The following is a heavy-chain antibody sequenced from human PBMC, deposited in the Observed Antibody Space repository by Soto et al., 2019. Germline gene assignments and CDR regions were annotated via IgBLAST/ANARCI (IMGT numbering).Heavy chain of an antibody. J-gene: IGHJ6*02. CDR3: ARGGPEMAYYYYGMDV. CDR2: ISSSSSYI. Sequence: NPGGSLRLSCAAPGFTFSSYSMNWVRQAPGKGLEWVSSISSSSSYIYYADSVKGRFTISRDNAKNSLYRQMNSLRAEDTAVYYCARGGPEMAYYYYGMDVWGQGTTVTVSS. D-gene: IGHD2-8*01. V-gene: IGHV3-21*01. CDR1: GFTFSSYS.